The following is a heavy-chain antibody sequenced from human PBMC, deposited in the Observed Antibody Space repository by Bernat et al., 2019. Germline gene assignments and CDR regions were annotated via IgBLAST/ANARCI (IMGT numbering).Heavy chain of an antibody. D-gene: IGHD3-10*01. Sequence: EVQLLESGGGLVQPGGSLRLSCAASGFTFSSYVMSWVRQAPGKGLEWVSTISTSGSRTYYADSGKGRFTISRDNSKNTLYLPVNSLRAEDTAVYYCAKELGMVQGIIPLDYWGQGTLVTVSS. CDR2: ISTSGSRT. V-gene: IGHV3-23*01. CDR1: GFTFSSYV. J-gene: IGHJ4*02. CDR3: AKELGMVQGIIPLDY.